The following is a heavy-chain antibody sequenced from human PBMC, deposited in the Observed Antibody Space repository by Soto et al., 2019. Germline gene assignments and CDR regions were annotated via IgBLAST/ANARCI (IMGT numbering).Heavy chain of an antibody. CDR3: ARQVQSRHQLLPQYFDY. CDR1: GGSINSDDFC. Sequence: LQLQESGPGLVKPSETLSLTCTVSGGSINSDDFCWGWIRQSPGKGLEWIGTIYYSGGTHYNPSLMSRLTMSVDTSKNQFSLKLSSLSAADTAVYSCARQVQSRHQLLPQYFDYWGQGTLVTVSS. V-gene: IGHV4-39*01. D-gene: IGHD2-2*01. J-gene: IGHJ4*02. CDR2: IYYSGGT.